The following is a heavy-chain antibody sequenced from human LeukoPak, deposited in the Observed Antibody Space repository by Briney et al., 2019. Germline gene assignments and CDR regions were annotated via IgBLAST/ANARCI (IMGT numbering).Heavy chain of an antibody. CDR1: GFTFSSYG. Sequence: GGSLRLSCVVSGFTFSSYGFHWVRQAPGKGLEWVAGISYDGSNEFYADSVKGRFTISRDNPKSTVYLQMNSLRAEDTAVYYCARAGSHWHYVYWGQGTVVTVSS. CDR2: ISYDGSNE. D-gene: IGHD3-10*01. CDR3: ARAGSHWHYVY. V-gene: IGHV3-30*03. J-gene: IGHJ4*02.